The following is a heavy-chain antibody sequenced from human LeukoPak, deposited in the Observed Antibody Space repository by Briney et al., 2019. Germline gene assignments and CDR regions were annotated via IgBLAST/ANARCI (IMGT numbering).Heavy chain of an antibody. Sequence: PSETLSLTCTVSGGSISSYYWSWIRQPPGKGLEWIGYIYYSGSTNYNPSLKSRVTISVDTSKNQFSLKLSSVTAADTAVYYCARVVAVAGDYYGMDVWGQGTTVTVSS. D-gene: IGHD6-19*01. V-gene: IGHV4-59*01. CDR2: IYYSGST. CDR1: GGSISSYY. CDR3: ARVVAVAGDYYGMDV. J-gene: IGHJ6*02.